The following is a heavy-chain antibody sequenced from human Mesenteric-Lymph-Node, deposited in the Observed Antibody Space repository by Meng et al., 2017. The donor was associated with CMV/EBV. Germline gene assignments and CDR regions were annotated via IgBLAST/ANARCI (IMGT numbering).Heavy chain of an antibody. V-gene: IGHV1-8*01. J-gene: IGHJ4*02. Sequence: SGYTFASYDISWVLQATGQGLEWMGWMNPASGNTDYAQKYQGRVTMTRNTSISTAYMELSSLRSEDTAVYYCARGPYYYGAGSFGDCWGQGTPVTVSS. CDR3: ARGPYYYGAGSFGDC. CDR2: MNPASGNT. CDR1: GYTFASYD. D-gene: IGHD3-10*01.